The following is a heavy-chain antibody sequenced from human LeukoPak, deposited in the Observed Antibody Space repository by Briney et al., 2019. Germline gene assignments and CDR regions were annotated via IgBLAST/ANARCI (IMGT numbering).Heavy chain of an antibody. CDR2: ISWNSGSI. J-gene: IGHJ4*02. CDR3: AKASSRHRPRGFDY. D-gene: IGHD3-10*01. CDR1: GFTFDDYA. V-gene: IGHV3-9*01. Sequence: GGSLRLSCAASGFTFDDYAMHWVRQAPGKGLEWVSGISWNSGSIGYADSVKGRFTISRDNAKNSLYLQMNSLGAEDTALYYCAKASSRHRPRGFDYWGQGTLVTVSS.